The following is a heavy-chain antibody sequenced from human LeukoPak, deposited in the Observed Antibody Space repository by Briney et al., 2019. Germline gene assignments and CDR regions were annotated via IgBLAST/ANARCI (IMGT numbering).Heavy chain of an antibody. CDR1: GGTFGSYA. J-gene: IGHJ5*02. Sequence: SVKVSCKASGGTFGSYAISWVRQAPGQGLEWMGGIIPIFGTANYAQKFQGRVTITADESTSTAYMELSSLRSEDTAVYYCARGKDAYCSSTSCSFDPWGQGTLVTVSS. CDR2: IIPIFGTA. V-gene: IGHV1-69*01. D-gene: IGHD2-2*01. CDR3: ARGKDAYCSSTSCSFDP.